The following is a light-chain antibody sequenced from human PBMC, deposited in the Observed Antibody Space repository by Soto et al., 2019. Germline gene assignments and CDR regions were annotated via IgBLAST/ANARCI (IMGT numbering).Light chain of an antibody. V-gene: IGKV3-20*01. J-gene: IGKJ1*01. Sequence: EIVLTQSPGTLSLSPGERATLSCRASQSVSSSYLAWYQQKPGQAPRLLIYDTSNRATGIPDRFSGSGSGTDFTLAISRLEPEDLAVYYCQQCGSSPSFGQGTKVELK. CDR3: QQCGSSPS. CDR2: DTS. CDR1: QSVSSSY.